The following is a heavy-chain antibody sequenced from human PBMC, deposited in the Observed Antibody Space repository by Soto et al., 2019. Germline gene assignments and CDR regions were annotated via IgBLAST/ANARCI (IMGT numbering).Heavy chain of an antibody. J-gene: IGHJ4*02. V-gene: IGHV2-5*02. CDR3: AHTVARGAYWETFNY. CDR1: GFSLMTNGVG. Sequence: QITLKESGPTLVKPTQTLTLTCTVSGFSLMTNGVGVGWFRQPPGKALEWLALIYRDDDKRYRPSPNSRVTVTKDNNKNQVVLTMTSMDPVDTATYYCAHTVARGAYWETFNYWGQGTLVTVSS. D-gene: IGHD1-26*01. CDR2: IYRDDDK.